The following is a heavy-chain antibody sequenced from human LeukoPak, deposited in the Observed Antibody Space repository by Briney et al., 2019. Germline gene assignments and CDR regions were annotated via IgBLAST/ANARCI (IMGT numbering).Heavy chain of an antibody. CDR3: SRATCNTDSPGFDP. CDR1: GYTFTGYY. D-gene: IGHD2/OR15-2a*01. J-gene: IGHJ5*02. V-gene: IGHV1-2*02. CDR2: INPNSGGT. Sequence: ASVKVSCKASGYTFTGYYMHWVRQAPGQGLEWMGWINPNSGGTNYAQKFQGRVTMTRDTSISTAYMELSRLRSDDTAVYYCSRATCNTDSPGFDPWGQGTLVTVSS.